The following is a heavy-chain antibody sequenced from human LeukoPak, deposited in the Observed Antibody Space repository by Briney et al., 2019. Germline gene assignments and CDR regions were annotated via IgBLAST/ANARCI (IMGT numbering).Heavy chain of an antibody. Sequence: SVKVSCKASGGTFSSYAISWVRQAPGQGLEWMGGIIPIFGTANYAQKFQGRVTITADESTSTAYMELSSLRSEDTAVYYCTREWFGELLGLYYFDYWGQGTLVTVSS. CDR2: IIPIFGTA. CDR3: TREWFGELLGLYYFDY. D-gene: IGHD3-10*01. V-gene: IGHV1-69*13. J-gene: IGHJ4*02. CDR1: GGTFSSYA.